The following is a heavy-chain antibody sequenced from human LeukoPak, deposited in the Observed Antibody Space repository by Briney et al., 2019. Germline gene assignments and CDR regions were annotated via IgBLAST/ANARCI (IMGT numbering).Heavy chain of an antibody. D-gene: IGHD1-26*01. CDR3: ARAPIVGATHIDY. CDR2: TYYKSKWYN. CDR1: GDSVSRNSAA. Sequence: SHTLSLTCALSGDSVSRNSAAWNWIRQSPSRGLEGLGRTYYKSKWYNDYAVSVKSRITINPDTSKNQFSLQLKSVTPEDTAVYYCARAPIVGATHIDYWGQGTLVTVSS. J-gene: IGHJ4*02. V-gene: IGHV6-1*01.